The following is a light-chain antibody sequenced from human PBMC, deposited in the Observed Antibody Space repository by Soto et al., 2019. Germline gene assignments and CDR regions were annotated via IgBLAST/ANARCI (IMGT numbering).Light chain of an antibody. CDR2: EVS. J-gene: IGLJ1*01. V-gene: IGLV2-14*01. CDR3: SSYTSSSTLDYV. Sequence: QSVLTQPASVSGSPGQSITISCTGTSSDVGGYNYVSWYQQHPGKAPKLMIYEVSYRPSGVSNRFSGPKSGNTASLTITGLQAEDEADYYCSSYTSSSTLDYVFGTGTKVTVL. CDR1: SSDVGGYNY.